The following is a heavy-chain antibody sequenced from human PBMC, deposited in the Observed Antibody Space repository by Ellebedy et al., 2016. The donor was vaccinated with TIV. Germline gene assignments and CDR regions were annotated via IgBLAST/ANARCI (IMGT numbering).Heavy chain of an antibody. CDR1: GFTFSTYP. D-gene: IGHD3/OR15-3a*01. V-gene: IGHV3-23*01. CDR3: ARRTTDFAFDS. CDR2: ISINGGTT. Sequence: PGGSLRLSCAASGFTFSTYPMSWVRQAPGKGLEWVSIISINGGTTYYADFVKGRFTTSRDSSKNTLFLQMRSLRADDTAVYFCARRTTDFAFDSWGQGALVTVSS. J-gene: IGHJ4*02.